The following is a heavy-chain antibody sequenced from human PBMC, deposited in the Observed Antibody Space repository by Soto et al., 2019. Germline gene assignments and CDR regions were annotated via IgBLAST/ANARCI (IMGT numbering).Heavy chain of an antibody. J-gene: IGHJ6*02. CDR1: GGSISSYY. D-gene: IGHD6-13*01. V-gene: IGHV4-59*04. Sequence: SETLSLTCTVSGGSISSYYWSWTRQPPGKGLEWIGYIYYSGSTYYNPSLKSRVTISVDTSKNQFSLKLSSVTAADTAVYYCAKTSIAAADPYYYYGMDVWGQGTTVTVSS. CDR2: IYYSGST. CDR3: AKTSIAAADPYYYYGMDV.